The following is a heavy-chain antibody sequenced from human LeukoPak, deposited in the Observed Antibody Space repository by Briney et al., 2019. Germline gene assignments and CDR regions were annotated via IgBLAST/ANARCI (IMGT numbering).Heavy chain of an antibody. V-gene: IGHV1-69*05. CDR2: IIPIFGTA. Sequence: GASVKVSCKASGGTFSSYAISWVRQAPGQGLEWMGGIIPIFGTANYAQKFQGRVTITTDESTSTAYMELSSLRSEDTAVYYCATSPPYCSGGSCYYYYYMDVWGKGTTVTVSS. CDR1: GGTFSSYA. J-gene: IGHJ6*03. D-gene: IGHD2-15*01. CDR3: ATSPPYCSGGSCYYYYYMDV.